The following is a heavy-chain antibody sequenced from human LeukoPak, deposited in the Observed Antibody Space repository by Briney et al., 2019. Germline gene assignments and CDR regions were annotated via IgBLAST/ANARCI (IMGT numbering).Heavy chain of an antibody. V-gene: IGHV4-39*02. CDR3: AKEDGYNILGYFQH. D-gene: IGHD5-24*01. CDR2: IYYSGTT. Sequence: SETLSLTCSVSGGSITSSSFYWGWIRQPPGKGLEWIGSIYYSGTTYYNPSLKSRVTMSVNTSKNQFSLKLSSVTAADTAVYYCAKEDGYNILGYFQHWGQGTLVTVSS. J-gene: IGHJ1*01. CDR1: GGSITSSSFY.